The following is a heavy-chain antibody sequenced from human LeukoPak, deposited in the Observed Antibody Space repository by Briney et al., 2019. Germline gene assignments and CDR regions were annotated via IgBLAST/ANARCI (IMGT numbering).Heavy chain of an antibody. CDR1: GFIFSHFS. CDR3: AKDLRRSGYSTGMDV. V-gene: IGHV3-48*01. D-gene: IGHD3-3*01. J-gene: IGHJ6*02. Sequence: GGSLRLSCAASGFIFSHFSMNWVRQAPGEGLEWLSYISSSSVTTYYTDSVKGRFTISRDNSKNTLYLQMNSLRAEDTAVYYCAKDLRRSGYSTGMDVWGQGTTVTVSS. CDR2: ISSSSVTT.